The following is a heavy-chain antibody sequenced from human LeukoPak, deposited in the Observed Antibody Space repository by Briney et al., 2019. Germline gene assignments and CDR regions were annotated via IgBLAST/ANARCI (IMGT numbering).Heavy chain of an antibody. CDR2: IYHSGKT. V-gene: IGHV4-34*01. CDR3: ARGNNFRFDY. D-gene: IGHD5-24*01. CDR1: GGTFSGYY. J-gene: IGHJ4*02. Sequence: PPETLSLTCGVSGGTFSGYYWSWIRQPPGKGLEWIGEIYHSGKTNYNPTLKSRVTISVDASKREFSLRLNSVTAADAAVYYCARGNNFRFDYWGQETLVTVSS.